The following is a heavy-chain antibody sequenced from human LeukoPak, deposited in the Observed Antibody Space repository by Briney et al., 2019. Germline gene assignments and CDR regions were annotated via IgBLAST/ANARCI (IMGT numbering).Heavy chain of an antibody. CDR1: RFTVSSSY. Sequence: GGSQRLSCAASRFTVSSSYMNWVRQAPGKGLEWVSLIDSGGYTYYADSVNGRFTISRDNSKNTLYLQMSSLRVEDTAVYYCARGGSGWYAFDSWGQRTLLTVSS. CDR3: ARGGSGWYAFDS. CDR2: IDSGGYT. J-gene: IGHJ4*02. D-gene: IGHD6-19*01. V-gene: IGHV3-66*01.